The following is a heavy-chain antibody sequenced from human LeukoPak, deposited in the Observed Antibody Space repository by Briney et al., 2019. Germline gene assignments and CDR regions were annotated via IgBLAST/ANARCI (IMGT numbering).Heavy chain of an antibody. V-gene: IGHV4-4*07. D-gene: IGHD6-13*01. CDR3: ARVSSSWYQDWYFDL. CDR1: GGSISSYY. Sequence: PSETLSLTCTVSGGSISSYYWSWIRQPAGKGLEWIGRIGTSGNTNYKPSLKSRVTMSVDTSKNQFSLKLNSVTAADTAVYYCARVSSSWYQDWYFDLWGRGTLVTVSS. CDR2: IGTSGNT. J-gene: IGHJ2*01.